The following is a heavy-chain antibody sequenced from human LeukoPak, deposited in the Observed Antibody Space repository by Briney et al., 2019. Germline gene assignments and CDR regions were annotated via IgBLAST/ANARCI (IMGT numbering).Heavy chain of an antibody. CDR1: GGSISSSSYY. Sequence: PSETLSLTCTVSGGSISSSSYYWGWIRQPPGKGLEWIGSIYYSGSTYYNPSLKSRVTISVDTSKNQFSLKLSSVTGADTAVYYCARQSLWTNYYDSSGAFDIWGQGTMVTVSS. CDR2: IYYSGST. V-gene: IGHV4-39*01. CDR3: ARQSLWTNYYDSSGAFDI. J-gene: IGHJ3*02. D-gene: IGHD3-22*01.